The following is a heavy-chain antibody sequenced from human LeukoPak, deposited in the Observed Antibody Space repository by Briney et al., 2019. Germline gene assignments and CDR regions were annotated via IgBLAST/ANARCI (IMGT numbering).Heavy chain of an antibody. CDR2: TSFDGTNT. CDR3: ARDINEDIVVVPAALNWFDP. CDR1: GFTFNYFA. Sequence: PGGSLRLSCAGSGFTFNYFAIHWVRQAPGKGLEWVAVTSFDGTNTYYADSVRGRFTISRDNSNKKVYLQMNSLRADDTAVYYCARDINEDIVVVPAALNWFDPWGQGTLVTASS. D-gene: IGHD2-2*01. J-gene: IGHJ5*02. V-gene: IGHV3-30-3*01.